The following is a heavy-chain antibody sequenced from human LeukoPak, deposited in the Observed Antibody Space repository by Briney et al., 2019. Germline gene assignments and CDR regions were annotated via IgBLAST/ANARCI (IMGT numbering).Heavy chain of an antibody. J-gene: IGHJ4*02. CDR1: GGSFSGYY. Sequence: SETLSLTCAVYGGSFSGYYWSWIRQPPGKGLEWIGEINHSGSTSYNPSLKSRVTISVDTSKNQFSLKLSSVTAADTAVYYCARVCPDADSSGYYYFSDYSDYWGQGTLVTVSS. D-gene: IGHD3-22*01. CDR3: ARVCPDADSSGYYYFSDYSDY. CDR2: INHSGST. V-gene: IGHV4-34*01.